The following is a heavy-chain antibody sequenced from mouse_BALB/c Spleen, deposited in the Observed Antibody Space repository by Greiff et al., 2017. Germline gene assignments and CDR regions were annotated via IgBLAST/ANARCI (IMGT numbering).Heavy chain of an antibody. CDR2: INPYNDGT. V-gene: IGHV1-14*01. J-gene: IGHJ4*01. CDR3: ARRRYEDYAMDY. CDR1: GYTFTSYV. Sequence: EVQLMESGPELVTPGASVKMSCKASGYTFTSYVMHWVKQTPGQGLEWIGYINPYNDGTKYTEKITGKATLTSDTSSSTAYMELSSLTSDDSTFYYCARRRYEDYAMDYWGQGTSVTVSS. D-gene: IGHD2-14*01.